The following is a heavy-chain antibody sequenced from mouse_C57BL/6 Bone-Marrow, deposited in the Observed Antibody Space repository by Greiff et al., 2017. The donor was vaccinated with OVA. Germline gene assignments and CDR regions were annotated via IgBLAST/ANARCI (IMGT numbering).Heavy chain of an antibody. CDR1: GFTFSSYA. Sequence: EVMLVESGGGLVKPGGSLKLSCAASGFTFSSYAMSWVRQTPEKRLEWVATISDGGSYTYYPDNVQGRFTISSDNAKNNLYLQMRHLKSEDTAMYYCARDPLWLRRVYYAMDYWGQGTSVTVSS. CDR3: ARDPLWLRRVYYAMDY. D-gene: IGHD2-2*01. CDR2: ISDGGSYT. V-gene: IGHV5-4*01. J-gene: IGHJ4*01.